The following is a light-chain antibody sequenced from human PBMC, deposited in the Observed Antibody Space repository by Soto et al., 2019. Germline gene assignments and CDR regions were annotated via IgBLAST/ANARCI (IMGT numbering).Light chain of an antibody. CDR1: QSVSSSY. V-gene: IGKV3-20*01. CDR3: QQYGSSSIT. CDR2: AAS. Sequence: EIVLTQSPGTLSLSPGERATLSCRASQSVSSSYLAWYQRKPGQAPGLLIYAASIRATDIPDRFSGSGSGTDFTLTISRLEPEDFAVFYCQQYGSSSITFGQGTRLEIK. J-gene: IGKJ5*01.